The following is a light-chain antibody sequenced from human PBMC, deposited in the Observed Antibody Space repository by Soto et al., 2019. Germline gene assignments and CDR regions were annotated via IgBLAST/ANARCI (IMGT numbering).Light chain of an antibody. CDR3: QQSYSTPLT. Sequence: IQMTQSPSSLSASVVDRVTITFLASQSISSYLNWYQQKPGKAPKLLIYAASSLQSGVPSRFSGSGSGTDFTLTISSLQPEDFATYYCQQSYSTPLTFGGGTKVDIK. J-gene: IGKJ4*01. V-gene: IGKV1-39*01. CDR1: QSISSY. CDR2: AAS.